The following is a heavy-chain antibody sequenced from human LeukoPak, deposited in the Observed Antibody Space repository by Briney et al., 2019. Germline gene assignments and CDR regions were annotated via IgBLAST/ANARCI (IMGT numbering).Heavy chain of an antibody. D-gene: IGHD4-17*01. J-gene: IGHJ4*02. V-gene: IGHV3-30*18. CDR1: GFSFISYG. Sequence: PGGSLRFSCAASGFSFISYGMHWVRQAPGKGMEWVGVISDDGRNKKYADSVKGRFTISRDNSKDTLYLQMNSLRDEDTAVYYCAKRPSDYGDYVTYFDYWGQGTLVTVSS. CDR2: ISDDGRNK. CDR3: AKRPSDYGDYVTYFDY.